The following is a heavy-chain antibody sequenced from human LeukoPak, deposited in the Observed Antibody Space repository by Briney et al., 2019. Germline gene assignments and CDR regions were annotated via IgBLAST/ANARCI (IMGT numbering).Heavy chain of an antibody. V-gene: IGHV3-33*01. CDR3: ARQEARNWFDP. J-gene: IGHJ5*02. CDR1: GFTFSLSA. CDR2: IWYDGSNK. Sequence: GRSLRLSCAASGFTFSLSAMHWVRHAPGKGLEWVAFIWYDGSNKYYADSGKGRFTISRDNSKNTLFLQMNSLRAEDTAVYYCARQEARNWFDPWGQGTLVTVSS.